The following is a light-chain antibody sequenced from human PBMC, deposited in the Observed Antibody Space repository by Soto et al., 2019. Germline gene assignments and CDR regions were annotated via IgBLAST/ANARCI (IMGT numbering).Light chain of an antibody. V-gene: IGKV1-5*03. Sequence: DIQMTQSPSTLSAFVGDRVSIACRASQSISSWLAWYQQKPGKAPNLLIYKASSLEGGVPSRFSGSGSGTEFTLTISSLQPDDFATYYCQQYYSYSWTFGQGTKVDIK. CDR1: QSISSW. CDR2: KAS. J-gene: IGKJ1*01. CDR3: QQYYSYSWT.